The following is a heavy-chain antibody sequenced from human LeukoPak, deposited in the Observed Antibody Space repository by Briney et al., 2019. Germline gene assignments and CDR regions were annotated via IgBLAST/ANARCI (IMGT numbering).Heavy chain of an antibody. CDR3: AKASGGYCSSISCYHFDY. D-gene: IGHD2-2*01. J-gene: IGHJ4*02. CDR1: GFTFDDYA. CDR2: ISWNSGTR. V-gene: IGHV3-9*01. Sequence: GGPLRLSCAASGFTFDDYAMHWVRQAPGKGLEWVSSISWNSGTRRYADSVKGRFTISRDNAKNSLYLQMNGLRAEDTALYYCAKASGGYCSSISCYHFDYWGQGILVTVSS.